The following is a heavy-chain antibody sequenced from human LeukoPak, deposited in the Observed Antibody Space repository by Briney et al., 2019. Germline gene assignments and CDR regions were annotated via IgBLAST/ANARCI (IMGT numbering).Heavy chain of an antibody. CDR3: ARAIAVTAYYFDY. CDR2: INLSGGST. V-gene: IGHV1-46*01. Sequence: ASVKVSCKASGYTFTSYYMHWVRQAPGQGLEWMGIINLSGGSTRYAQKFQGRVTMTRDTSTSTVYMELRSLRSEDTAVYYCARAIAVTAYYFDYWGQGTLVTVSS. CDR1: GYTFTSYY. J-gene: IGHJ4*02. D-gene: IGHD6-19*01.